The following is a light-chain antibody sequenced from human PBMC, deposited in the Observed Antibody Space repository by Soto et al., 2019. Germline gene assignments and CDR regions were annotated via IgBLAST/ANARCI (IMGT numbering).Light chain of an antibody. V-gene: IGKV3-20*01. J-gene: IGKJ1*01. CDR1: QSVSSSY. CDR2: GAS. CDR3: QQYGSSPPWT. Sequence: EIVLTQSPGTFSLSPGERATLSCRASQSVSSSYLAWYQQKPGQAPRLLIYGASSRATGIPDRFSGSGSGTDFTLTISRLEPEDFAVYYCQQYGSSPPWTFGQGTKVDIK.